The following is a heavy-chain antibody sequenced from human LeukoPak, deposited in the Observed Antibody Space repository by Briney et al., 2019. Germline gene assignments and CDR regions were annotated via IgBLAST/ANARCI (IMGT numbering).Heavy chain of an antibody. V-gene: IGHV3-30*03. J-gene: IGHJ4*02. CDR3: STDGYYYDSSGYELPFDY. CDR1: GFTFSSYG. Sequence: GGSLRLSCAASGFTFSSYGMHWVRQAPGKGLEWVAVISYDGSNKYYADSVKGRFTISRDNSKNTLYLQMNSLKIEDTAVYYCSTDGYYYDSSGYELPFDYWGQGTLVTVSS. CDR2: ISYDGSNK. D-gene: IGHD3-22*01.